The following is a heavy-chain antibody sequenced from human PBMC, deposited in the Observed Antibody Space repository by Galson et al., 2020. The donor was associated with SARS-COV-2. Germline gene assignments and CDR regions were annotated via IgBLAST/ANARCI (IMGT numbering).Heavy chain of an antibody. CDR1: GFTFSSYD. J-gene: IGHJ4*02. CDR3: RGWLVNFDY. V-gene: IGHV3-30*04. D-gene: IGHD5-12*01. CDR2: ISYDGSNK. Sequence: GGSLRLSCAASGFTFSSYDMHWVRQAPGKGLEWVAVISYDGSNKYYADSVKGRFTISRDNSKNTLYLQMNSLRAEDTAVYYCRGWLVNFDYWGQGTLVTVSS.